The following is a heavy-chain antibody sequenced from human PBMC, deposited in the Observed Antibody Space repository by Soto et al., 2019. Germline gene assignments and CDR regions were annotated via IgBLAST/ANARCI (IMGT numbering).Heavy chain of an antibody. Sequence: ASVKVSCKASGYTFTSYYMHWVRQAPGQGLEWMGWISAYNGNTNYAQKLQGRVTMTTDTSTSTAYMELRSLRSDDTAVYYCARGGYSYGYGSAFDIWGQGTMVTVSS. CDR1: GYTFTSYY. V-gene: IGHV1-18*04. CDR3: ARGGYSYGYGSAFDI. J-gene: IGHJ3*02. CDR2: ISAYNGNT. D-gene: IGHD5-18*01.